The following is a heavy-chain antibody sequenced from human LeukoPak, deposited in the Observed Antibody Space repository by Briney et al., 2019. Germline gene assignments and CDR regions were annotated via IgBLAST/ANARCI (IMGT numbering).Heavy chain of an antibody. J-gene: IGHJ4*02. V-gene: IGHV1-46*01. CDR3: ARALKNSYFDY. D-gene: IGHD1/OR15-1a*01. Sequence: GASVKVSCKASGYTFTSYYMHWVRQAPGQGLEWMGIINPSGGSTSYAQKFQGRVTITADESTSTAYMELSSLRSEDTAVYYCARALKNSYFDYWGQGTLVTVSS. CDR2: INPSGGST. CDR1: GYTFTSYY.